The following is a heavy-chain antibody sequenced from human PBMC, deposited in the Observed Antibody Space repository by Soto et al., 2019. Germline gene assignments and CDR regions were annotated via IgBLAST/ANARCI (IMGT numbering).Heavy chain of an antibody. Sequence: PGGSLRLSCAAAGFTFSSYDMHWVRQATGKGLEWVSAIGTAGDTYYPGSVKGRFTIPRENAKNSLYLQMNSLRAGDTAVYYCARALYSSGGDYYYMDVWGKGTTVTVSS. CDR3: ARALYSSGGDYYYMDV. D-gene: IGHD6-25*01. J-gene: IGHJ6*03. CDR1: GFTFSSYD. V-gene: IGHV3-13*01. CDR2: IGTAGDT.